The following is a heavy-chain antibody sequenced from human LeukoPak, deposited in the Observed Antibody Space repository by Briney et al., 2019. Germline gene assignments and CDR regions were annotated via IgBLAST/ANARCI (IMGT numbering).Heavy chain of an antibody. Sequence: GASVTVSCKASGGTFSSYAISWVRQAPGQGLEWMGGIIPIFGTANYAQKFQGRVTITADESTSTAYMELSSLRSEDTAVYYCARRTNYGDYEYYFDYWGQGTLVTVSS. D-gene: IGHD4-17*01. CDR1: GGTFSSYA. V-gene: IGHV1-69*13. CDR2: IIPIFGTA. J-gene: IGHJ4*02. CDR3: ARRTNYGDYEYYFDY.